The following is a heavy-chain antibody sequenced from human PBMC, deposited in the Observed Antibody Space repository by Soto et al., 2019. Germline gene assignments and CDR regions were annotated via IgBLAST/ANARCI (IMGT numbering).Heavy chain of an antibody. CDR3: ARVKSITIFGVALDAFDI. CDR2: IYYSGST. Sequence: PSETLSLTCTFSCGSISSYYWSWIRQPPGKGLEWIGYIYYSGSTNYNPSLKSRVTISVDTSKNQFSPKLSSVTAADTAVYYCARVKSITIFGVALDAFDIWGQGTMVTVSS. J-gene: IGHJ3*02. D-gene: IGHD3-3*01. CDR1: CGSISSYY. V-gene: IGHV4-59*01.